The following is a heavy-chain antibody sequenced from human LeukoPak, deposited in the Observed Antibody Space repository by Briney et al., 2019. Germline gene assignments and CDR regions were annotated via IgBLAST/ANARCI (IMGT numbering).Heavy chain of an antibody. CDR3: ARDKYCSDDNCDGGSKFDY. Sequence: SQTLSLTCAISGDSVSSNSAAWNWIRQSPSRGLEWLGRTYYRSKWYNDYAVSVKSRITINPDTSKNQFSLQLNSVTPEDTGVYYCARDKYCSDDNCDGGSKFDYWGQGTLVTVSS. V-gene: IGHV6-1*01. CDR2: TYYRSKWYN. CDR1: GDSVSSNSAA. D-gene: IGHD2-15*01. J-gene: IGHJ4*02.